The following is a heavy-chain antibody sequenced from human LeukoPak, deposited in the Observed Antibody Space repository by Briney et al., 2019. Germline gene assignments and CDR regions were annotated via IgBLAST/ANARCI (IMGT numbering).Heavy chain of an antibody. Sequence: ASVKVSCKASGYTFTGYYMHWVRQAPGQGLEWMGWINPNSGATNYAQKFQGGVTMTRDTSISTAYMELSRLRSDDTAVYYCARDHGSDGRSGWYFDYWGQGTLVTVSS. V-gene: IGHV1-2*02. J-gene: IGHJ4*02. CDR3: ARDHGSDGRSGWYFDY. D-gene: IGHD6-25*01. CDR1: GYTFTGYY. CDR2: INPNSGAT.